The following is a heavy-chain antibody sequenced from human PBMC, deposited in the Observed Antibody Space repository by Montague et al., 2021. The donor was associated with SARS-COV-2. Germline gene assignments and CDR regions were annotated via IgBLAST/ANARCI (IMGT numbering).Heavy chain of an antibody. CDR2: ITWNGGYK. J-gene: IGHJ2*01. CDR1: GFTFDDHG. V-gene: IGHV3-20*04. D-gene: IGHD2-8*01. CDR3: ARVYASSSNFYFDL. Sequence: SLRLSCAASGFTFDDHGMTWVRQAPGKGLEWVSGITWNGGYKYYXDSVRGRFTISRDNSKNSLYLQMNSLRAEDTALYYCARVYASSSNFYFDLWGRGTLVTVSS.